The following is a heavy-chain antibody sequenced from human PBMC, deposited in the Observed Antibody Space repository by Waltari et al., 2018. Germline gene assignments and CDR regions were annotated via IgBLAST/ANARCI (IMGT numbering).Heavy chain of an antibody. D-gene: IGHD3-10*01. Sequence: QVQLQESGPGLVKPSATLSLTCTVSGGSISSYYWSWIRLPAGKGLAFIGRIYTSGSTNENPSQKRRGTIAVDTSKNQCSMKLSSGTAGETVVYYCARGKSSGPEHWYFDLWGRGTLVTVSS. J-gene: IGHJ2*01. CDR2: IYTSGST. CDR3: ARGKSSGPEHWYFDL. CDR1: GGSISSYY. V-gene: IGHV4-4*07.